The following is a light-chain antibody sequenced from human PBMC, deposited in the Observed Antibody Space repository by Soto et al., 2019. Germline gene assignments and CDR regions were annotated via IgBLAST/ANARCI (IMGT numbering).Light chain of an antibody. V-gene: IGKV3-15*01. CDR1: QSVSSN. CDR2: GAS. Sequence: EIVMTQSPATLSVSPGERATLSCRASQSVSSNLAWYQQKPGQAPRLLIYGASSRATGIPARFSGSGSGTEFTLTRSSLQSEDFAVYYCQQYNNWPPLTFGGATKVEIK. J-gene: IGKJ4*01. CDR3: QQYNNWPPLT.